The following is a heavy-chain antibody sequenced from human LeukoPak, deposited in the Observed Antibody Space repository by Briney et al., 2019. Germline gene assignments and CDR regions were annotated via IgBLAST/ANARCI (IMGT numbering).Heavy chain of an antibody. CDR1: GYTFTSYD. Sequence: GASVKVSCKASGYTFTSYDINWVRQATGQGLEWMGWMNPNSGNTGYAQKFQGRVTMTRNTSISTAYMELSSLRSEDTAVYYCARGGPYYYYYYGMDVWGQGTTVTVSS. CDR3: ARGGPYYYYYYGMDV. V-gene: IGHV1-8*02. CDR2: MNPNSGNT. J-gene: IGHJ6*02.